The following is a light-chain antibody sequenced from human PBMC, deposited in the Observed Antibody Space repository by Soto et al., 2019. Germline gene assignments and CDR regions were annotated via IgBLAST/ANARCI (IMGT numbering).Light chain of an antibody. J-gene: IGKJ1*01. CDR3: QQSYSSPRT. V-gene: IGKV1-8*01. CDR1: QGISSY. Sequence: AIRMTQSPSSLSASTGDRVTITCRASQGISSYLAWYQQKPGKAPKLLIYAASTLQSGVPSRFSGSGSGTDFTLTISCLQSEDFAIYYCQQSYSSPRTFGQGTKVDIK. CDR2: AAS.